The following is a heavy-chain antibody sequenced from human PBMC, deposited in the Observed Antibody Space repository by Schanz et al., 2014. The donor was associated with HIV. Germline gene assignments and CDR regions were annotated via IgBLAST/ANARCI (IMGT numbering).Heavy chain of an antibody. J-gene: IGHJ5*02. CDR1: GASISGYY. Sequence: QVQLQESGPGLVKPSETLSLTCNVSGASISGYYCTCIRQPPGKGLEWIGYIYYSGSTSYNPSLKSRVNIAVDTSKKQTSLKRTSVTAADTAVYYCARTDCSTSTSCYGIEDWFDPWGQGTLVTVSS. CDR3: ARTDCSTSTSCYGIEDWFDP. V-gene: IGHV4-59*01. D-gene: IGHD2-2*01. CDR2: IYYSGST.